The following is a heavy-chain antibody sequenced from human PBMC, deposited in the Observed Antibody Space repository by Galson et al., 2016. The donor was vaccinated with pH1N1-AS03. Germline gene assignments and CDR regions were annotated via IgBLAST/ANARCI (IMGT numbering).Heavy chain of an antibody. CDR3: ARDELRGRHDYLLHY. V-gene: IGHV3-7*03. J-gene: IGHJ4*02. CDR1: GFTFSGYW. D-gene: IGHD3-16*01. Sequence: SLRLSCAASGFTFSGYWMSWVCQAPGKGLEWVDHIKQDGSEKYYVDSVKGRFTISKDNAKNSLYLQINSLRAEDTAVYYCARDELRGRHDYLLHYWGQGALVTVSS. CDR2: IKQDGSEK.